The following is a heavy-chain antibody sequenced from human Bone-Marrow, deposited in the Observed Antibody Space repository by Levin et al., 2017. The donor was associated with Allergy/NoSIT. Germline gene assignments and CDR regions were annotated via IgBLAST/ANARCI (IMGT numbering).Heavy chain of an antibody. V-gene: IGHV3-23*01. J-gene: IGHJ3*02. CDR3: AKDKFVAAVGDSFDI. CDR2: ISGDGAST. CDR1: RFTFSTYV. D-gene: IGHD6-19*01. Sequence: ETLSLTCAASRFTFSTYVMSWVRQVPGKGLEWVSTISGDGASTFYAGSVEGRFTISRDNSKNTLYLQMNSLRAEDTALYYCAKDKFVAAVGDSFDIWGQGTMVTVSS.